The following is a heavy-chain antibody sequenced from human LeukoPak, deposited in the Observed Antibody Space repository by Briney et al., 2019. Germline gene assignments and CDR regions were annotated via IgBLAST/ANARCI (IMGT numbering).Heavy chain of an antibody. CDR3: AATVVTGYYYYSYDMDV. CDR1: GFTFSSYA. CDR2: LSVSGAST. D-gene: IGHD4-23*01. Sequence: PGGSLRLSCAASGFTFSSYAMSWVRQAPGKGLEWVSALSVSGASTYYADSVKGRFTISRDNSKNTLYLQMNSLRAEDTAVYYCAATVVTGYYYYSYDMDVWGQGTTVTVSS. J-gene: IGHJ6*02. V-gene: IGHV3-23*01.